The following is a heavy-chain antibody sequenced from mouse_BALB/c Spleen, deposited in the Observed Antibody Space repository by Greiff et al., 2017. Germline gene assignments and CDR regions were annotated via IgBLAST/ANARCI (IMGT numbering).Heavy chain of an antibody. Sequence: QVQLKQSGPGLVQPSQSLSITCTVSGFSLTSYGVHWVRQSPGKGLEWLGVIWSGGSTDYNAAFISRLSISKDNSKSQVFFKMNSLQADDTAIYYCVRNMGNGNYGYAMDYWGQGTSVTVSS. D-gene: IGHD2-1*01. CDR1: GFSLTSYG. CDR3: VRNMGNGNYGYAMDY. CDR2: IWSGGST. V-gene: IGHV2-2-2*01. J-gene: IGHJ4*01.